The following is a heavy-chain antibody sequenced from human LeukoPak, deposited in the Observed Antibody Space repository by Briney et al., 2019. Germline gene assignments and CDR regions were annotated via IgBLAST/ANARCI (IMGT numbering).Heavy chain of an antibody. CDR2: ISWNSGSI. V-gene: IGHV3-9*01. CDR3: AKDRRYCSGGSCYSESSGMDV. J-gene: IGHJ6*02. CDR1: GFTFSSYT. Sequence: GGSLRLSCAASGFTFSSYTMNWVRQAPGKGLEWVSGISWNSGSIGYADSVKGRFTISRDNAKNSLYLQMNGLRAEDTALYYCAKDRRYCSGGSCYSESSGMDVWGQGTTVTVSS. D-gene: IGHD2-15*01.